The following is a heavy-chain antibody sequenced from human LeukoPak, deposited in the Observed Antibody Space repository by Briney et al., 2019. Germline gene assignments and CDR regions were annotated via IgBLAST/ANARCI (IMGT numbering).Heavy chain of an antibody. J-gene: IGHJ5*02. CDR2: VFSSGSA. CDR3: ARESLVVFPYWFDP. D-gene: IGHD2-2*01. V-gene: IGHV4-4*07. CDR1: GGSMSGYF. Sequence: SETLSLTCTVSGGSMSGYFWSWIRKPAGKGLEWIGRVFSSGSANYNPPVESRITVSIDTSKNQFSLKLKSVTAADTAIYYCARESLVVFPYWFDPWGQGTLVTVSS.